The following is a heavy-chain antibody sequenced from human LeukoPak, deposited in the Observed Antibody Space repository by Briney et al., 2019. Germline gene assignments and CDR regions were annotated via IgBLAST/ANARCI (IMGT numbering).Heavy chain of an antibody. CDR2: IYPGDSDT. CDR3: ARHRNSGSYLGEIDY. D-gene: IGHD1-26*01. Sequence: GESLKISCKGSGYSFTSYWIGWVRQMPGKGLEWMGIIYPGDSDTRYSPSFQGQVTISADKSISTAYLQWSSLKASDTAMYYCARHRNSGSYLGEIDYWGQGTLVTVSS. CDR1: GYSFTSYW. V-gene: IGHV5-51*01. J-gene: IGHJ4*02.